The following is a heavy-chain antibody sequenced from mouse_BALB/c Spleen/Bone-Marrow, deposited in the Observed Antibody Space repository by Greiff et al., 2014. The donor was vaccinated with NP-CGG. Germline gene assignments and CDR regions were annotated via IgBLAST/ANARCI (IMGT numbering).Heavy chain of an antibody. J-gene: IGHJ2*01. CDR3: ARQGVDYFDY. CDR2: INPYNDGT. CDR1: GYTFTSYV. Sequence: SGPELVKPGASVKMSCKASGYTFTSYVMHWVKQKPGQGLEWIGYINPYNDGTKYNEKFKGKATLTSDKSSNTAYMELSGLTSEDSAVYYCARQGVDYFDYWGQGTTLTVSS. V-gene: IGHV1-14*01.